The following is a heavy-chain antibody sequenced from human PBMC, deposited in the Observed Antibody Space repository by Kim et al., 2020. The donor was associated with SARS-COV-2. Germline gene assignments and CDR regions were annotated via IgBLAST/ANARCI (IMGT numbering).Heavy chain of an antibody. D-gene: IGHD6-19*01. CDR3: AKRAYSSGPWLTFFDY. V-gene: IGHV3-23*01. CDR1: GFTFSSYA. J-gene: IGHJ4*02. Sequence: GGSLRLSCAASGFTFSSYAMSWVRQAPGKGLEWVSAISGSGGSTYYADSVKGRFTISRDNSKNTLYLQMNSLRAEDTAVYYCAKRAYSSGPWLTFFDYWGQGTLVTVSS. CDR2: ISGSGGST.